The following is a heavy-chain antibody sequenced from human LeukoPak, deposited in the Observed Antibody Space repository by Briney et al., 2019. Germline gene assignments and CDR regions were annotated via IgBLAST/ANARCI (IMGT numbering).Heavy chain of an antibody. CDR1: GYSISSGYY. CDR3: ARVPGGALNWFDP. V-gene: IGHV4-38-2*02. D-gene: IGHD1-1*01. Sequence: SETLSLTCTVSGYSISSGYYWGWIRQPPGKGLEWIGSIYHSGSTYYNPSLKSRGTISVDTSKNQFSLKLSSVTAADMAVYYCARVPGGALNWFDPWGQGTLVTVSS. J-gene: IGHJ5*02. CDR2: IYHSGST.